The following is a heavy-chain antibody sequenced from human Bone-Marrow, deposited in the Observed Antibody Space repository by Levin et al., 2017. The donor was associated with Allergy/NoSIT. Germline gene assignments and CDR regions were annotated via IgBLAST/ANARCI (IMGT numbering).Heavy chain of an antibody. CDR2: IYPGDSDA. CDR1: GYTFPIHW. D-gene: IGHD7-27*01. Sequence: GASVKVSCEGFGYTFPIHWIGWVRQMPGKGLEWMGVIYPGDSDARYSPSFQGQVTFSVDMSIRTAYLQWSSLKASDTAMYYCARQSTNGDYFDTWGQGTRVTVSS. J-gene: IGHJ4*02. CDR3: ARQSTNGDYFDT. V-gene: IGHV5-51*01.